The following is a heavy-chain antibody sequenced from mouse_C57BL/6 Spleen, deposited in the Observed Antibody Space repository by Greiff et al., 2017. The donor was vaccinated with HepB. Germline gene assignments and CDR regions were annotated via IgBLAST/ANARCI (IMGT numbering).Heavy chain of an antibody. Sequence: VQRVESGPELVKPGASVKISCKASGYTFTDYYINWVKQRPGQGLEWIGWIFPGSGSTYYNEKFKGKATLTVDKSSSTAYMLLSSLTSEDSAVYFCARSGSRLYYYAMDYWGQGTSVTVSS. CDR2: IFPGSGST. V-gene: IGHV1-75*01. D-gene: IGHD1-1*01. CDR1: GYTFTDYY. CDR3: ARSGSRLYYYAMDY. J-gene: IGHJ4*01.